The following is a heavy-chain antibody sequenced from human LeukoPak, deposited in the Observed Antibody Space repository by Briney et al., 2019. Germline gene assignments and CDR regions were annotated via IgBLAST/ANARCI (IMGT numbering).Heavy chain of an antibody. CDR2: IKQDGSEK. Sequence: GGSLRLSCAASGFTFSSYWMSWVRQAPGKGLEWVANIKQDGSEKYYVDSVKGRFTISRDNAKNSLYLQMNSLRAEDTAVYYCARVQEYYDFWSGYYTQYYFDYWGQGTLVTVSS. D-gene: IGHD3-3*01. J-gene: IGHJ4*02. V-gene: IGHV3-7*01. CDR3: ARVQEYYDFWSGYYTQYYFDY. CDR1: GFTFSSYW.